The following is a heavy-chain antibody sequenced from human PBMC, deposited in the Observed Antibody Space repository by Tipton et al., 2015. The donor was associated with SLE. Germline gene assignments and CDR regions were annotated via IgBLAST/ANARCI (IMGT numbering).Heavy chain of an antibody. D-gene: IGHD5-24*01. CDR3: GRARVGMGYVFDV. J-gene: IGHJ3*01. Sequence: LRLSCTVSGGSMTNYYWSWIRQPPGKGLEWIGYIYYSGSTNYNPSLKSRVTLSVDTSKNQFSLRLTSVTAADTALYYCGRARVGMGYVFDVWGQGTMVTVSS. CDR2: IYYSGST. CDR1: GGSMTNYY. V-gene: IGHV4-59*08.